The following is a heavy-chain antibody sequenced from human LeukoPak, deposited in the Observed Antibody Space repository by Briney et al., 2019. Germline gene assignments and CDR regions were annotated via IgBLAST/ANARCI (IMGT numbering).Heavy chain of an antibody. CDR1: GYTFTNYY. V-gene: IGHV1-46*01. D-gene: IGHD1-26*01. CDR2: INPRGGST. J-gene: IGHJ4*02. Sequence: ASVKVSCKASGYTFTNYYIYWVRQAPGQGLEWMGVINPRGGSTSYAQKFQGRVTMTRDMSTSTVYMELSSLRSEDAAVYYCAALTAVGATTDGWGQGPLVTVSS. CDR3: AALTAVGATTDG.